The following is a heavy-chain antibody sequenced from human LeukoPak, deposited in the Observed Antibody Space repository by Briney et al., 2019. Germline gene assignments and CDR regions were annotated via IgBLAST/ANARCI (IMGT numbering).Heavy chain of an antibody. J-gene: IGHJ3*02. Sequence: GESLKISCKGSGYSFTSYWIGWVRQMPGKGLEWMGIIYPDDSDTRYSPSFQGQVTISADKSISTAYLQWSSLKASDTAVYYCARPTTVVTHDDAFDIWGQGTMVTVSS. CDR2: IYPDDSDT. D-gene: IGHD4-23*01. CDR1: GYSFTSYW. CDR3: ARPTTVVTHDDAFDI. V-gene: IGHV5-51*01.